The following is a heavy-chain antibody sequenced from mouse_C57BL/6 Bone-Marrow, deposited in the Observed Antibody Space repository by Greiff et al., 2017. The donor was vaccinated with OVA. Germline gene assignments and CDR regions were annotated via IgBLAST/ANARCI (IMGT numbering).Heavy chain of an antibody. V-gene: IGHV1-19*01. CDR3: AGRDSASGGY. CDR2: INPYNGGT. D-gene: IGHD3-2*02. Sequence: VQLQQSGPVLVKPGASVKMSCKASGYTFTDYYMNWVKQSPGQSLEWIGVINPYNGGTSYNEKFKGKATLTVDKSSSTDYMVLNSLTSEDAAVYYCAGRDSASGGYWGQGTTLTVSS. J-gene: IGHJ2*01. CDR1: GYTFTDYY.